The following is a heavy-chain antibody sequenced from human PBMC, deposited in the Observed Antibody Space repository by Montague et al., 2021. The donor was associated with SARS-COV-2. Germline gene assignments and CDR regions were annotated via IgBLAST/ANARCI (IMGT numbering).Heavy chain of an antibody. CDR1: GFTFSSYA. CDR3: ARDGGSYSDY. J-gene: IGHJ4*02. Sequence: SLRLSCAASGFTFSSYAMHWVRQAPGKGLEWVAIISYDGSNKYYADSVKGRFTISRVNSKNTLYLQMNSLRGEDTAVYYCARDGGSYSDYWGQGTLVTVSS. V-gene: IGHV3-30*04. CDR2: ISYDGSNK. D-gene: IGHD1-26*01.